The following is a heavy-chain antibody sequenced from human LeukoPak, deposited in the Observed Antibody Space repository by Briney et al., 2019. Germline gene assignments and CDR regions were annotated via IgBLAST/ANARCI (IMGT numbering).Heavy chain of an antibody. V-gene: IGHV4-4*09. CDR1: GGSISSYY. CDR3: ARLYYDSSGYSMNFDY. D-gene: IGHD3-22*01. CDR2: IYTSGST. J-gene: IGHJ4*02. Sequence: SETLSPTCTVSGGSISSYYWSWIRQPPGKGLEWIGYIYTSGSTNYNPSLKSRVTISVDTSKNQFSLKLSSVTAADTAVYYCARLYYDSSGYSMNFDYWGQGTLVTVSS.